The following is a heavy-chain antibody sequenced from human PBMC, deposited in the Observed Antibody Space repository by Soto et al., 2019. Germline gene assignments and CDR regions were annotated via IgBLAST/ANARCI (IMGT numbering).Heavy chain of an antibody. J-gene: IGHJ6*02. Sequence: SETLSLTCAVYGGSFSGYYWSWIRQPPGKGLEWIGEINHSGSTNYNPSLKSRVTISVDTSKNQLSLKLSSVTAADTAVYYCARGPYYYGSGSYLPHYYYGMDVWGQGTTVTVSS. CDR1: GGSFSGYY. CDR2: INHSGST. V-gene: IGHV4-34*01. CDR3: ARGPYYYGSGSYLPHYYYGMDV. D-gene: IGHD3-10*01.